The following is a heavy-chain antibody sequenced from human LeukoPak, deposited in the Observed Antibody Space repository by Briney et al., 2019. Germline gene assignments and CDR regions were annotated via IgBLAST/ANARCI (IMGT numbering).Heavy chain of an antibody. V-gene: IGHV3-23*01. CDR3: ARDLGSEQQLVLGAFDI. CDR2: ISGSGGST. CDR1: GFTFSSYA. Sequence: GGTLRLSCAASGFTFSSYAMSWVRQAPGKGLEWVSAISGSGGSTYYADSVKGRFTISRDNSKNTLYLQMNSLRAEDTAVYYCARDLGSEQQLVLGAFDIWGQGTMVTVSS. J-gene: IGHJ3*02. D-gene: IGHD6-13*01.